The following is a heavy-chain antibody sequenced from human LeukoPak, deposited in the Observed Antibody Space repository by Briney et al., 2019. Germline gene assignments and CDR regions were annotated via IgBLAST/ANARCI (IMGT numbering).Heavy chain of an antibody. CDR3: ARVFSFGDYIWGSYRYYFDY. V-gene: IGHV1-18*01. CDR2: ISTYNANT. D-gene: IGHD3-16*02. Sequence: ASVKVSCKASGYTFTSFGISWVRQAPGQGLEWMGWISTYNANTNYVQNLQGRVTMTTDTSTSTSYMELRSLRSDDTAVYFCARVFSFGDYIWGSYRYYFDYWGQGTLVTVSS. J-gene: IGHJ4*02. CDR1: GYTFTSFG.